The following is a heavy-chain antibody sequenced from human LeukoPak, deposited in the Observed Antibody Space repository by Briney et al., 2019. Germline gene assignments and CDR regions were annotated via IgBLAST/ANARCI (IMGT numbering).Heavy chain of an antibody. CDR3: ARHVRDWGMVGSAFDI. D-gene: IGHD3/OR15-3a*01. Sequence: SETLSLTCTVSGGSISSGGYYWSWIRQPPGKGLEWIGYIYHSGSTNYNPSLKSRVTISVDTPKNQFSLKLSSVTAADTAVYYCARHVRDWGMVGSAFDIWGQGTMVTVSS. CDR2: IYHSGST. V-gene: IGHV4-61*08. CDR1: GGSISSGGYY. J-gene: IGHJ3*02.